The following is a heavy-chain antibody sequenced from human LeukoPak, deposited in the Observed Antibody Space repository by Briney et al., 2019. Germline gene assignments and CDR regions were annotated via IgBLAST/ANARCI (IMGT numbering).Heavy chain of an antibody. Sequence: GGSLTLSCAASGFSFRSHGMSWVRQAPGKGLEWVSGIIGGAGGTYYADSVKGRFTISRDNAKNTLYLQMNSLRAEDTAVYYCAKGIRGSGWFGGAFDIWGQGTMVTVSS. V-gene: IGHV3-23*01. CDR2: IIGGAGGT. CDR1: GFSFRSHG. D-gene: IGHD6-19*01. CDR3: AKGIRGSGWFGGAFDI. J-gene: IGHJ3*02.